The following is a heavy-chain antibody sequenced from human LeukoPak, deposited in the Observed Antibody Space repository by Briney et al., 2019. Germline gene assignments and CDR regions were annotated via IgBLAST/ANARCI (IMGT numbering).Heavy chain of an antibody. D-gene: IGHD6-13*01. J-gene: IGHJ4*02. CDR3: AKERSSSASVDY. CDR1: GFTFSNYA. V-gene: IGHV3-23*01. Sequence: GGSLRLSCAASGFTFSNYAMTWVRQAPGKGLEWVSAISVRGGTTYYADSVKGRFTISRDNSKNTLYLQMNNLRVEDTAVYYCAKERSSSASVDYWGQGALVTVSS. CDR2: ISVRGGTT.